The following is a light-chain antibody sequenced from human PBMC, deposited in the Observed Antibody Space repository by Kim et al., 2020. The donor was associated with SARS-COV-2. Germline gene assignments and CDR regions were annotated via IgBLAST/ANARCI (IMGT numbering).Light chain of an antibody. CDR1: QSVSYSQ. Sequence: EIVLTQSPGTLSLSPGERATLSCRACQSVSYSQLAWYQQKPGQAPRLLIFGASSRATAIPDRFSGSGSGTAFTLTISRLEPEDFAVYFCHQYASSPRTFGQGTKVDIK. J-gene: IGKJ1*01. CDR3: HQYASSPRT. CDR2: GAS. V-gene: IGKV3-20*01.